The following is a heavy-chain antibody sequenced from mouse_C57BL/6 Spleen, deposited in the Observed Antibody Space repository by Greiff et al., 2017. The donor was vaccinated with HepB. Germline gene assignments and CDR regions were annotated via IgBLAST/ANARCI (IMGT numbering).Heavy chain of an antibody. CDR1: GFSFNTYA. CDR3: VRHGDYYGSSNWYFDV. V-gene: IGHV10-1*01. D-gene: IGHD1-1*01. CDR2: IRSKSNNYAT. J-gene: IGHJ1*03. Sequence: EVKLVESGGGLVQPKGSLKLSCAASGFSFNTYAMNWVRQAPGKGLEWVARIRSKSNNYATYYADSVKDRFTISRDDSERMLYLQMNNVKTEDTAMYYCVRHGDYYGSSNWYFDVWGTGTTVTVSS.